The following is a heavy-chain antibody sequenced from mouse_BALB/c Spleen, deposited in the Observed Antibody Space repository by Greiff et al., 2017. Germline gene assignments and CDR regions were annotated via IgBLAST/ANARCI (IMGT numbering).Heavy chain of an antibody. Sequence: EVKLMESGGGLVKPGGSLKLSCAASGFTFSSYAMSWVRQTPEKRLEWVATISSGGSYTYYPDSVKGRFTISRDNAKNTLYLQMSSLRSEDTAMYYGASRAELDAMDYWGQGTSVTVSS. CDR3: ASRAELDAMDY. CDR1: GFTFSSYA. V-gene: IGHV5-9-3*01. CDR2: ISSGGSYT. J-gene: IGHJ4*01.